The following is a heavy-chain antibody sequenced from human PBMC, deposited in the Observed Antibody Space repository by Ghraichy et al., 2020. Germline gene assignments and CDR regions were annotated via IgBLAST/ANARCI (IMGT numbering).Heavy chain of an antibody. D-gene: IGHD6-19*01. CDR2: IYSGGST. J-gene: IGHJ6*02. CDR1: GFTVSSNY. CDR3: ARDSRSGWYSHYYYGMDV. V-gene: IGHV3-66*02. Sequence: GGSLRLSCAASGFTVSSNYMSWVRQAPGKGLEWVSVIYSGGSTYYADSVKGRFTISRDNSKNTLYLQMNSLRAEDTAVYYCARDSRSGWYSHYYYGMDVWGQGTTVTVSS.